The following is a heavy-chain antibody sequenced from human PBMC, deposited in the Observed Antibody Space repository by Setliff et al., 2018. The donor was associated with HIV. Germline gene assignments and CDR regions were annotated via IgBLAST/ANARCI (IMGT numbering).Heavy chain of an antibody. CDR1: GGSASNSRYY. CDR2: IYYNEKT. CDR3: ASRVYYYDSNNFLREEGFDP. V-gene: IGHV4-39*01. Sequence: PSETLSFTCTVSGGSASNSRYYWAWIRQPPGKGLEYIGSIYYNEKTYYSPSLKSRVTISIDTSKNQFSLNLTSVTAADSAVYYCASRVYYYDSNNFLREEGFDPWGQGTLVTVSS. D-gene: IGHD3-22*01. J-gene: IGHJ5*02.